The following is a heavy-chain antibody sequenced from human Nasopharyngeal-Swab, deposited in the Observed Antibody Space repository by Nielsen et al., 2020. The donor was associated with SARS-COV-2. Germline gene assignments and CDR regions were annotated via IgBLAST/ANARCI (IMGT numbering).Heavy chain of an antibody. V-gene: IGHV1-69*13. CDR1: GGTFSSYA. J-gene: IGHJ3*02. CDR2: IIPIFGTA. CDR3: ARDKGIAVHDAFDI. Sequence: SVKVSCKASGGTFSSYAISWVRQAPGQGLEWMGGIIPIFGTANYAQKFQGRVTITADESTSTAYMELSSLRSEDTAVYYCARDKGIAVHDAFDIWGQGQWSPSLQ. D-gene: IGHD6-19*01.